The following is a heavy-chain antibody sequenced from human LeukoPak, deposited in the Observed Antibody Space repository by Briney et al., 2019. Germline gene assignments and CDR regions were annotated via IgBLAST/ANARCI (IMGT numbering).Heavy chain of an antibody. J-gene: IGHJ4*02. Sequence: GGSLRLSCAASGFTFSSYWRSWVRQAPGKGLEWVANIKQDGSEKYYVDSVKGRFTISRDNAKNSLYLQMNSLRAEDTAVYYCAREGSWYIFPFDYWGQGTLVTVSS. V-gene: IGHV3-7*01. CDR3: AREGSWYIFPFDY. CDR1: GFTFSSYW. CDR2: IKQDGSEK. D-gene: IGHD6-13*01.